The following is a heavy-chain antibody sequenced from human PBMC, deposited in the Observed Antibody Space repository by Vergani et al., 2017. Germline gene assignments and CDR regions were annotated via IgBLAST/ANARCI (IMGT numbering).Heavy chain of an antibody. CDR3: ASSRSLPPYYYMDV. CDR2: ISYDGSNK. V-gene: IGHV3-30*04. CDR1: GFTFSSYA. Sequence: VQLLESGGGLVQPGGSLRLSCAASGFTFSSYAMHWVRQAPGKGLEWVAVISYDGSNKYYADSVKGRFTISRDNSKNTLYLQMNSLRAEDTAVYYCASSRSLPPYYYMDVWGKGTTVTVSS. J-gene: IGHJ6*03.